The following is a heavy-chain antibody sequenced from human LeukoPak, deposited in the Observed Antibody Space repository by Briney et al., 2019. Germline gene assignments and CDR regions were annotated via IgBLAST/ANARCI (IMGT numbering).Heavy chain of an antibody. CDR1: GGSISSGGYY. Sequence: SETLSLTCTVSGGSISSGGYYWSWIRQHPGKGLEWIGYIYYSGSTYYNPSLKSRVTISVDTSKNQFSLKLSSVTAADTAVYYCARARHYYDSSGYCANFDYWGQGTLVTVSS. D-gene: IGHD3-22*01. J-gene: IGHJ4*02. CDR2: IYYSGST. CDR3: ARARHYYDSSGYCANFDY. V-gene: IGHV4-31*03.